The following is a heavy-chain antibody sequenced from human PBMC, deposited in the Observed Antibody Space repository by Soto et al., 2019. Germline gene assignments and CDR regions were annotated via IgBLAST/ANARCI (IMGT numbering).Heavy chain of an antibody. CDR3: ARPFDTSGWYDH. D-gene: IGHD6-19*01. CDR1: GYSFTTYW. J-gene: IGHJ5*02. Sequence: GESLKISCKGSGYSFTTYWIAWVRQMPGKGLECMGIIYPGDSNTRYSPSFQGQVTISADKSINTAYLQWSSLKASDSAIYYCARPFDTSGWYDHWGQGTLVTVSS. CDR2: IYPGDSNT. V-gene: IGHV5-51*01.